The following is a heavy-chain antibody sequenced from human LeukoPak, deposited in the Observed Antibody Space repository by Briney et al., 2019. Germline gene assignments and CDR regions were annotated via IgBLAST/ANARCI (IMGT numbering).Heavy chain of an antibody. CDR1: GFTFSNYW. J-gene: IGHJ4*02. V-gene: IGHV3-7*01. CDR3: ARARYSDF. CDR2: KKEDGSEK. Sequence: GGSLRLSCVASGFTFSNYWMTWVRQAPGKGLEWVANKKEDGSEKNYADSVKGRFTISRDNAKNSLYLQMNSLRGEDTAVYYCARARYSDFWGQGTLVTVSS.